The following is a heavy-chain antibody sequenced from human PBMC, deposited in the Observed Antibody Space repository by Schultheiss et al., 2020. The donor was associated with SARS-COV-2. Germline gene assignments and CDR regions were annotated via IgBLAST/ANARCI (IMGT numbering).Heavy chain of an antibody. CDR2: ISGSGGST. D-gene: IGHD2-15*01. J-gene: IGHJ5*02. Sequence: GGSLRLSCKGSGYSFTSYWIGWVRQMPGKGLEWVSAISGSGGSTYYADSVKGRFTISRDNSKNTLYLQMNSLRAEDTAVYYCAKAQSCGSCPLTWGQGTLVTVSS. CDR3: AKAQSCGSCPLT. CDR1: GYSFTSYW. V-gene: IGHV3-23*01.